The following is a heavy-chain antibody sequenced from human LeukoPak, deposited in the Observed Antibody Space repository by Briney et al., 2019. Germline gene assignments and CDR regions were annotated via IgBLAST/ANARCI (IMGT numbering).Heavy chain of an antibody. CDR3: AREAYCGGDCYSTLHFDY. V-gene: IGHV3-30-3*01. J-gene: IGHJ4*02. D-gene: IGHD2-21*02. CDR1: GFTFGDYA. Sequence: PGGSLRLSCTASGFTFGDYAMSWFRQAPGKGLEWVAVISYDGSNKYYADSVKGRFTISRDNSKNTLYLQMNSLRAEDTAVYYCAREAYCGGDCYSTLHFDYWGQGTLVTVSS. CDR2: ISYDGSNK.